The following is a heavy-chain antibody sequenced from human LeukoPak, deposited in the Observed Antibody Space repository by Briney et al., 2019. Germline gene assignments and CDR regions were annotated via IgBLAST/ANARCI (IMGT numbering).Heavy chain of an antibody. D-gene: IGHD3-22*01. CDR3: ARQVPSGYYPPHFDY. J-gene: IGHJ4*02. V-gene: IGHV4-61*09. Sequence: SETLSLTCTVSGGSISTGSYYWSWIRQPAGKGLEWIGHIYTSGSTNYNPSLKSRVTISVDTSKNQSSLELSSVTAADTAVYYCARQVPSGYYPPHFDYWGQGTLVTVSS. CDR2: IYTSGST. CDR1: GGSISTGSYY.